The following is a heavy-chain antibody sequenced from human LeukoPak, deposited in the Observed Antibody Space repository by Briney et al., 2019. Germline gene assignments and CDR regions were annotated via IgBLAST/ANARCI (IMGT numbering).Heavy chain of an antibody. CDR3: ASEGIAAAGTIDY. CDR1: GFIFSDHS. V-gene: IGHV3-11*06. D-gene: IGHD6-13*01. J-gene: IGHJ4*02. Sequence: GGSLRLSCVGSGFIFSDHSMDWVRQAPGKGLEWVSYISSSSSYIHYADAVKGRFTISRDNAKKSLFLQMDSLRAEDTAVYYCASEGIAAAGTIDYWGPGTLVTVSS. CDR2: ISSSSSYI.